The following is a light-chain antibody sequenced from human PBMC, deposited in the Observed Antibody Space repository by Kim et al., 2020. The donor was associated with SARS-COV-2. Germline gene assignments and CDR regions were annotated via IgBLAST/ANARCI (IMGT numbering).Light chain of an antibody. CDR3: KSRDTSGDRLV. CDR2: PKN. V-gene: IGLV3-19*01. CDR1: SLRTYY. J-gene: IGLJ2*01. Sequence: ALGQTVRITCQGDSLRTYYASWYQQKPGQAPALVIYPKNNRPSGIPDRFSGSSSGDTASLTTTGAQAEDEADYYCKSRDTSGDRLVFGGGTQLTVL.